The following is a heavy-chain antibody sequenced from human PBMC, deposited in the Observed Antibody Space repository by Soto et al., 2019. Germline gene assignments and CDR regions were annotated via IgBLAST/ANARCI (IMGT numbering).Heavy chain of an antibody. J-gene: IGHJ5*02. V-gene: IGHV1-3*01. CDR3: ARSQLRYVGWLLVGWFDP. Sequence: ASVKVSCKASGYTFTSYAMHWVRQAPGQRLEWMGWINAGNGNTKYSQKFQGRVTITRDTSASTAYMELSSLRSEDTAVYYCARSQLRYVGWLLVGWFDPWGQGTLVTVSS. D-gene: IGHD3-9*01. CDR2: INAGNGNT. CDR1: GYTFTSYA.